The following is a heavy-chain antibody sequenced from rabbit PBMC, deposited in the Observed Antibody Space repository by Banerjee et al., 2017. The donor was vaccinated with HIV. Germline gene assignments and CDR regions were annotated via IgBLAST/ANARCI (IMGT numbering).Heavy chain of an antibody. Sequence: QSVEESGGDLVKPGASLTLSCTASGFSFSAGYCMCWVRQAPGKGLEWIACIDGDSSDRTDYASWAKGRFTVSKTSSTMVTLQMTSLTVADTATYFCARDPYGVIVRHGYSFNLWGPGTLVTVS. CDR2: IDGDSSDRT. V-gene: IGHV1S40*01. CDR1: GFSFSAGYC. D-gene: IGHD1-1*01. CDR3: ARDPYGVIVRHGYSFNL. J-gene: IGHJ4*01.